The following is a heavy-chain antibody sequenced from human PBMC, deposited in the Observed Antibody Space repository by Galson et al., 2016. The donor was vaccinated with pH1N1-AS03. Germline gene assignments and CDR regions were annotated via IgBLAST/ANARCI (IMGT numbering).Heavy chain of an antibody. V-gene: IGHV4-59*08. CDR1: GVSINSHL. J-gene: IGHJ6*02. CDR2: LDHTGNT. Sequence: ETLSLTCSVSGVSINSHLWTWIRQTPGKELEWIGNLDHTGNTEYSPSLKTRVSISVDTSTNQLSLRLKSVTAADTAVYYCARQGQWLVEHYYYGMDVWGHGTTVTVSS. D-gene: IGHD6-19*01. CDR3: ARQGQWLVEHYYYGMDV.